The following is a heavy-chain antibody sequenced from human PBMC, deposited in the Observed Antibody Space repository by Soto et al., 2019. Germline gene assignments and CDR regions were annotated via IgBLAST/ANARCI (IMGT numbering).Heavy chain of an antibody. V-gene: IGHV1-24*01. CDR2: FDPEDGET. D-gene: IGHD5-18*01. J-gene: IGHJ5*02. Sequence: ASVKVSCKVSGYTLTELSMHWVRQAPGKGLEWMGGFDPEDGETIYAQKFQGRVTMTEDTSTDTAYMELSSLRSEDTAVYYCATYLSGYSYGLASPWGQGTLVTVAS. CDR1: GYTLTELS. CDR3: ATYLSGYSYGLASP.